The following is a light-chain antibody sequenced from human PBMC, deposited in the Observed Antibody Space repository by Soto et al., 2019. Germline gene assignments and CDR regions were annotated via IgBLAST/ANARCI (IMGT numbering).Light chain of an antibody. CDR2: AND. Sequence: QSVLTQPPSVSGAPGQRVTISCTRSSSNIWAGYDVHWYQQIPGAAPKLLISANDNRPSGVPDRFSGSKSGPSASLAITWLQAEDEADYYCQSYDSSLSALIFGGGTQLTVL. CDR1: SSNIWAGYD. V-gene: IGLV1-40*01. J-gene: IGLJ2*01. CDR3: QSYDSSLSALI.